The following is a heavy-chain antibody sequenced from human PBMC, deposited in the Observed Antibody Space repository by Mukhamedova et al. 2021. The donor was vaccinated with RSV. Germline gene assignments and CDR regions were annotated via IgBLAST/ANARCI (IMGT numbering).Heavy chain of an antibody. Sequence: ISSSGSTIYYADSVKGRFTISRDNAKNSLYLQMNSLRAEDTAVYYCGGGGRYYYYYGMDVWGQGTTVTDSS. V-gene: IGHV3-48*03. D-gene: IGHD3-16*01. J-gene: IGHJ6*02. CDR2: ISSSGSTI. CDR3: GGGGRYYYYYGMDV.